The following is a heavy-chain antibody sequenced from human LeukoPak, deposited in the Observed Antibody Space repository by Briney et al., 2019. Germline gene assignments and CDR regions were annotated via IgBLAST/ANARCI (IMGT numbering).Heavy chain of an antibody. CDR2: FDPEDGET. V-gene: IGHV1-24*01. CDR1: GYTLTELS. D-gene: IGHD3-22*01. Sequence: ASVKVSCTVSGYTLTELSMHWVRQAPGKGLEWMGGFDPEDGETIYAQKFQGRVTMTEDTSTDTAYMELSSLRSEDTAVYYCATASRLFPYYYYGMDVWGQGTTVTVSS. CDR3: ATASRLFPYYYYGMDV. J-gene: IGHJ6*02.